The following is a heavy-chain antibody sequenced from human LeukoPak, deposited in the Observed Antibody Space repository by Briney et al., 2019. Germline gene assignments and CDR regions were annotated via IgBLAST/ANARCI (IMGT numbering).Heavy chain of an antibody. CDR3: ASQFLLPFDY. J-gene: IGHJ4*02. CDR1: GDTFGSYA. V-gene: IGHV1-69*04. CDR2: TITILGIA. D-gene: IGHD3-22*01. Sequence: GASVTVSCKAPGDTFGSYAISWVRQAHGQGLEWMGRTITILGIAKYAQKLQGRLTITADTSTSTAYMQLTNLRSDDTAVYYCASQFLLPFDYWGRGTLVTVSS.